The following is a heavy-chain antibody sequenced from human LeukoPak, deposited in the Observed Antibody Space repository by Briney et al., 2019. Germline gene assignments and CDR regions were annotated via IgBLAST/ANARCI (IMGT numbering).Heavy chain of an antibody. CDR1: RGSISSDY. V-gene: IGHV4-4*07. J-gene: IGHJ3*01. Sequence: SETLSLTCTVSRGSISSDYWSWIRQPAGKGLEWIGLIYTSGTPNYNPSLKSRVTMSLDTSKNQFSLKLNSVTAADTAVYYCARVFHDWGQGTMVTVSS. CDR2: IYTSGTP. CDR3: ARVFHD.